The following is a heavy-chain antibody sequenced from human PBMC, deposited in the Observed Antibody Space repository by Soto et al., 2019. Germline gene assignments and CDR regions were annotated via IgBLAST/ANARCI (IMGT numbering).Heavy chain of an antibody. CDR3: AKDPHCSSTSCYEDFDY. Sequence: GGSLRLSCAASGFTFSSYAMSWVRQAPGKGLEWVSAISGSGGSTYYADSVKGRFTISRDNSMNTLYLQMNSLRAEDTAVYYCAKDPHCSSTSCYEDFDYWGQGTLVTVSS. D-gene: IGHD2-2*01. CDR2: ISGSGGST. V-gene: IGHV3-23*01. J-gene: IGHJ4*02. CDR1: GFTFSSYA.